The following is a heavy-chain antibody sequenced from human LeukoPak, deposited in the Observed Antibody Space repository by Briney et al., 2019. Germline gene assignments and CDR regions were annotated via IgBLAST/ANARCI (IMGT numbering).Heavy chain of an antibody. V-gene: IGHV4-39*07. CDR1: GGSISRSDYY. Sequence: SETLSLTCAVSGGSISRSDYYSAWIRQPPGDGREWVGSVYDGGATYGTTYYNPSLKSRITLSVATSKNHFSLRLTSVTVADTAVYYCARFFPPPGDAFDIWGQGTMVTVSS. CDR3: ARFFPPPGDAFDI. J-gene: IGHJ3*02. CDR2: VYDGGATYGTT. D-gene: IGHD2/OR15-2a*01.